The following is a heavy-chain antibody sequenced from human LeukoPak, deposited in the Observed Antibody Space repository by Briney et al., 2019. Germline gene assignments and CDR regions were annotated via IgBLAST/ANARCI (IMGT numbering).Heavy chain of an antibody. J-gene: IGHJ4*02. V-gene: IGHV3-21*01. CDR1: GFTFSSYS. CDR2: ISSSSSYI. CDR3: ARDLGDSSDFDY. Sequence: GGSLRLSCAASGFTFSSYSMNWVRQAPGKGLEWVSSISSSSSYIYYADSVKGRFTISRDNAKNSLYLQMNSLRAEDTAVYYCARDLGDSSDFDYWGQGSLVTVSS. D-gene: IGHD3-22*01.